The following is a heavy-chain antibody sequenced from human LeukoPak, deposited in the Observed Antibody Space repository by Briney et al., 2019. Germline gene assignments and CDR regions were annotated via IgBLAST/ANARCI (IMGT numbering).Heavy chain of an antibody. Sequence: SGGSLRLSCAASGFTFSSYGMYWVRQAPGKGLVWEAFIRYDGSNKYYADSVKGRFTISRDNSKNTLYLQMNSLRAEDTAVYYCARDMMEAMCSGGSCYSDYYYGMDVWGQGTTVTVSS. CDR3: ARDMMEAMCSGGSCYSDYYYGMDV. D-gene: IGHD2-15*01. V-gene: IGHV3-30*02. CDR2: IRYDGSNK. J-gene: IGHJ6*02. CDR1: GFTFSSYG.